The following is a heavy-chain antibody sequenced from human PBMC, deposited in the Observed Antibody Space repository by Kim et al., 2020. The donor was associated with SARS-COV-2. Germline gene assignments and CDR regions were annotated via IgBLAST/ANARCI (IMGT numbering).Heavy chain of an antibody. CDR1: GGFISRSSYY. CDR3: ARHPTYYYDSSGMIDY. Sequence: SETLSLTCTVSGGFISRSSYYWGWIRQPPGEALEWIGNIYYTGSTDCNPSLRSRVTISGDMSKNQFSLKLSSVTAADTAVYYCARHPTYYYDSSGMIDYWGQGTLVTVSS. V-gene: IGHV4-39*01. D-gene: IGHD3-22*01. J-gene: IGHJ4*02. CDR2: IYYTGST.